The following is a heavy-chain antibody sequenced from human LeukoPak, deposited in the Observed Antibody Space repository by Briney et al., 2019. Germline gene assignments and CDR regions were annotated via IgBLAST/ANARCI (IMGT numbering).Heavy chain of an antibody. D-gene: IGHD3-10*01. V-gene: IGHV3-23*01. CDR3: AKGPTYYYGSGSYYNPNWFDP. J-gene: IGHJ5*02. Sequence: GGSLRLSCAVSGFTFSSYAMSWVRQAPGKGLECVSAISGSGGSTYYADSVKGRFTISRDNSKNTLYLQMNSLGAEDTAVYYCAKGPTYYYGSGSYYNPNWFDPWGQGTLVTVSS. CDR2: ISGSGGST. CDR1: GFTFSSYA.